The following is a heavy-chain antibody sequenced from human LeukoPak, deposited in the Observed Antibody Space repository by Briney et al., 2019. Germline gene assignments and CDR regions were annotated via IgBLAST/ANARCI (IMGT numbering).Heavy chain of an antibody. Sequence: GGSLELSCAASGFTFSGYSMNWVRQAPGKGLEWVSSISSSSSYMYYADSMKGRFTISRDNAKKSLYLQMNSLRPEDTAVYYCARGPYYDYVWGSYRPDYWGQGTLVTVSS. CDR3: ARGPYYDYVWGSYRPDY. CDR2: ISSSSSYM. V-gene: IGHV3-21*01. J-gene: IGHJ4*02. CDR1: GFTFSGYS. D-gene: IGHD3-16*02.